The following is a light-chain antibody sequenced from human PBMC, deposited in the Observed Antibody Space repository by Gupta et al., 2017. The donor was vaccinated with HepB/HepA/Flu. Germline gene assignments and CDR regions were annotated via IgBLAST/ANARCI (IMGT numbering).Light chain of an antibody. CDR2: EVT. J-gene: IGLJ3*02. V-gene: IGLV2-8*01. Sequence: QSALTKPPSASGSPGQSVTISCTGTSSDVGDSNYVSWYQHHPGKAPKLIIYEVTKRPSGVPDRFSGSNYGTTAALTSPGLQAEDEADYYCRSYAAIHNFGVFGGGTKLTVL. CDR3: RSYAAIHNFGV. CDR1: SSDVGDSNY.